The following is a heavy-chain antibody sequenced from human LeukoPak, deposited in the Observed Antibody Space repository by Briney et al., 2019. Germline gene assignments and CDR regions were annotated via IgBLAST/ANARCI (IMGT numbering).Heavy chain of an antibody. D-gene: IGHD6-6*01. Sequence: ASVKVSCTASGYTITSYSINWVRQAPGQGLEWMGWISTYNGNTNYAKKLQGRVTMTTDTSTSKAYMELRSLRSDDTAVYYCGKDRWRDGSSSFDNWGQGTLVTVSS. CDR1: GYTITSYS. CDR2: ISTYNGNT. J-gene: IGHJ4*02. CDR3: GKDRWRDGSSSFDN. V-gene: IGHV1-18*01.